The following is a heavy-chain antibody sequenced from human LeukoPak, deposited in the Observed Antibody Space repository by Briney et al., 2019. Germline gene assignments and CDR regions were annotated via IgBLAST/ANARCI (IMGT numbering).Heavy chain of an antibody. D-gene: IGHD1/OR15-1a*01. Sequence: GRSLRLSCAASGFTFTTFGIHWVRQAPGKGLEWVAAISPHGDIEYYTDSVKGRFTISRGNSKNMIYLQMNSLRGEDSAVYYCAKINNNDDYWGQGNLVTVSS. V-gene: IGHV3-30*18. J-gene: IGHJ4*02. CDR1: GFTFTTFG. CDR2: ISPHGDIE. CDR3: AKINNNDDY.